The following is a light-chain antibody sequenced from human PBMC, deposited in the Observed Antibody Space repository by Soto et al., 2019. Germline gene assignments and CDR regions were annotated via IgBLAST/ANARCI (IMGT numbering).Light chain of an antibody. CDR1: SSNIGSNT. J-gene: IGLJ1*01. CDR3: ASWDDGLNGYV. V-gene: IGLV1-44*01. CDR2: INN. Sequence: QSVLTQPPSASGTPGQRVTISCSGSSSNIGSNTVNWYHQLPGTAPKLLIYINNQRPSGVPDRFSGSKSGTSASLAISGLQSEDEADYYCASWDDGLNGYVFGTGTKVTVL.